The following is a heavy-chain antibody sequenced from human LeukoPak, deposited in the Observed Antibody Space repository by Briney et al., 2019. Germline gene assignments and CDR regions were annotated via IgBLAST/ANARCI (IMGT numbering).Heavy chain of an antibody. CDR1: GGTLNRDV. CDR2: IIVISAKA. CDR3: ATGRVSDTTLVSWFDT. J-gene: IGHJ5*02. Sequence: SVKVSCKASGGTLNRDVVSWLRQAPGQGPEWMGGIIVISAKANYAQRFQDRLTITRDESTSYMELSSLRFEDTAVYYCATGRVSDTTLVSWFDTWGQGSLVTVSS. D-gene: IGHD5-18*01. V-gene: IGHV1-69*05.